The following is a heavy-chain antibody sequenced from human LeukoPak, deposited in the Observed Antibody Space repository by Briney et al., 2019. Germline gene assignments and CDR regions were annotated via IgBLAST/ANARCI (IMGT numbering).Heavy chain of an antibody. Sequence: ASVKVSCKASGYTFTSYGISWVRQAPGQGLEWMGWISAYNGNTNYAQKFQGRVTMTRDTSISTAYMELSRLRSDDTAVYYCARDLDVTSFDIWGQGTMVTVSS. CDR2: ISAYNGNT. CDR1: GYTFTSYG. J-gene: IGHJ3*02. V-gene: IGHV1-18*01. D-gene: IGHD1-1*01. CDR3: ARDLDVTSFDI.